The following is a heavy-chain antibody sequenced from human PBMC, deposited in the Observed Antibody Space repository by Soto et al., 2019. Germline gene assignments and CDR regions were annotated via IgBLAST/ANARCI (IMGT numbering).Heavy chain of an antibody. V-gene: IGHV3-15*01. Sequence: GSLRLSCTGSGFTFSNFAMDWVRQAPGKGLEWVGRIKSKTDGGTTDYAAPVKGRFTISRDDSKNTLYLQMNSLKTEDTAVYYCTTASGDAGGYFDYWGQGTLVTVSS. D-gene: IGHD2-15*01. CDR2: IKSKTDGGTT. CDR1: GFTFSNFA. CDR3: TTASGDAGGYFDY. J-gene: IGHJ4*02.